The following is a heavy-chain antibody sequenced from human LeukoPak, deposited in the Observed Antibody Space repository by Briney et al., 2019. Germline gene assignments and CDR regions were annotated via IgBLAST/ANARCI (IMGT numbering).Heavy chain of an antibody. D-gene: IGHD6-13*01. Sequence: ASVKVSCKASGYTFTSYGISWVRQAPGQGLEWMGWISAYNGNTNYAQKLQGRVTMTTDTSTSTAYMELRSLRSDDTAVYYCARVRPQYSSSWYYFDYWGQGTLVTVSS. J-gene: IGHJ4*02. V-gene: IGHV1-18*01. CDR1: GYTFTSYG. CDR3: ARVRPQYSSSWYYFDY. CDR2: ISAYNGNT.